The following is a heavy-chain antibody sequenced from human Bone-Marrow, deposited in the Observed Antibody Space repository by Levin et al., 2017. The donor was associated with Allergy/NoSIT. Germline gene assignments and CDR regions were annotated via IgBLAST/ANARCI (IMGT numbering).Heavy chain of an antibody. V-gene: IGHV3-23*01. J-gene: IGHJ6*02. Sequence: PGGSLRLSCGDSGFSFHRYAMNWVRQTPGKGLEWVSTISGSGATTYYTDSVKGRFTISRDNSKNTLYLQMNSLRAEDAAVYYGAKSRGSWDYYYGMDVWGQGTTVTVSS. D-gene: IGHD3-10*01. CDR1: GFSFHRYA. CDR3: AKSRGSWDYYYGMDV. CDR2: ISGSGATT.